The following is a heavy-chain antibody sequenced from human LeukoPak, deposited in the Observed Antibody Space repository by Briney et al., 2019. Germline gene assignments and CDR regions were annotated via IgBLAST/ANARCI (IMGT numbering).Heavy chain of an antibody. CDR3: ARTDCTSTSCAPHDY. CDR2: ISYDGSDK. J-gene: IGHJ4*02. V-gene: IGHV3-30-3*01. Sequence: GGSLRLSSAVSGFTFSSYAMHWVRQAPGKGLEWVAVISYDGSDKYYADSVKGRFTISRDNSKKTLYLQMNSLRAEDTAVYYCARTDCTSTSCAPHDYWGQGTLVTVSS. CDR1: GFTFSSYA. D-gene: IGHD2-2*01.